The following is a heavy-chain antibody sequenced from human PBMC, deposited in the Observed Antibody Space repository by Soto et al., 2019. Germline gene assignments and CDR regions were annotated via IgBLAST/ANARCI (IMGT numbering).Heavy chain of an antibody. Sequence: SLRLSCAASGFDFSDYYMSWSRLAPGKGLEWISYISDSGSPLYYADSVKGRFSISRDNARKSVYLQMNNLRADDTALYFCARDIRGYGMDVWGQGTTVTVSS. D-gene: IGHD3-10*01. CDR1: GFDFSDYY. J-gene: IGHJ6*02. V-gene: IGHV3-11*01. CDR3: ARDIRGYGMDV. CDR2: ISDSGSPL.